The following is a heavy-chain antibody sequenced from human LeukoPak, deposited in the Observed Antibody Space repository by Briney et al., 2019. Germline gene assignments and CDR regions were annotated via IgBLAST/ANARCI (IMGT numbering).Heavy chain of an antibody. CDR1: GFTFSSYG. CDR2: ISYDGSNK. D-gene: IGHD4-23*01. J-gene: IGHJ4*02. Sequence: PGGALRLSCAASGFTFSSYGMHWVRQAPGEGLEWVAVISYDGSNKYYADSVKGRFTISRDNSKNTLYLQMNSLRAEDTAVYYCAKDLRWYFDTWGPGTLVTVSS. V-gene: IGHV3-30*18. CDR3: AKDLRWYFDT.